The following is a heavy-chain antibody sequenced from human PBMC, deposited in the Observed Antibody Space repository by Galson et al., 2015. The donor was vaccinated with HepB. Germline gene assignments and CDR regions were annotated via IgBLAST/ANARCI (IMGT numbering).Heavy chain of an antibody. D-gene: IGHD7-27*01. V-gene: IGHV3-30-3*01. CDR1: GFTFSSYA. CDR3: ARAGDLHFDY. Sequence: SLRLSCAASGFTFSSYALHWVRQAPGKGLEWVAVISYDGSNKYSVKGRFTISRDNSKNTLYLQMNSLRTEDTAVYYCARAGDLHFDYWGQGTLVTVSS. CDR2: ISYDGSNK. J-gene: IGHJ4*02.